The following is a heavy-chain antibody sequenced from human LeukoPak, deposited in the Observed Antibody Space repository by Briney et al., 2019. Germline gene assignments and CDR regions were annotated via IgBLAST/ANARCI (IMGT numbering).Heavy chain of an antibody. V-gene: IGHV4-34*01. J-gene: IGHJ4*02. CDR3: VRSGSYYEPFDY. CDR2: INHSGST. CDR1: GGSFSGYY. D-gene: IGHD1-26*01. Sequence: SETLSLTCAVYGGSFSGYYWSWIRQPPGKGLEWIGEINHSGSTNYNPSLKSRVTISVATSKNQFSLKLSSVTAADTAVYYCVRSGSYYEPFDYWGQGTLVTVSS.